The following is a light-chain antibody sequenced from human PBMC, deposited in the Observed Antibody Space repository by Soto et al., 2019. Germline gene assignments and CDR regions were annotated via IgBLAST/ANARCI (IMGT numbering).Light chain of an antibody. J-gene: IGLJ7*01. CDR3: QSFDSSLSGWV. CDR1: SSNIGAGHD. CDR2: GNN. V-gene: IGLV1-40*01. Sequence: QSVLTQPPLVSGAPGQRVTISCTGSSSNIGAGHDVHWYQHLPGTAPKLLIYGNNNRPSGVPDRFSGSKSGTSASLAITGLQADDEADYYCQSFDSSLSGWVFGGGTQLTVL.